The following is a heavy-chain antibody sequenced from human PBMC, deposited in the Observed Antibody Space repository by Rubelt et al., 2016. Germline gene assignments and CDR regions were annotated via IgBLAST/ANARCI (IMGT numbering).Heavy chain of an antibody. Sequence: QLQLQESGPGLVKPSETLSLICTVSGGSISSSTAYYWAWIRQPPGKGLEWIGTIYYSGSTYYNPSLNSRVTISVDTSKHQFSRMRSSGIAADTAVYYCARQGAYKFDYWGQGTLVTVSS. D-gene: IGHD1-1*01. V-gene: IGHV4-39*01. CDR2: IYYSGST. CDR3: ARQGAYKFDY. J-gene: IGHJ4*02. CDR1: GGSISSSTAYY.